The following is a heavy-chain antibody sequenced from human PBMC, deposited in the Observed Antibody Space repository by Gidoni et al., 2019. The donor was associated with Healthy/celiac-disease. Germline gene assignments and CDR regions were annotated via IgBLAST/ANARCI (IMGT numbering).Heavy chain of an antibody. J-gene: IGHJ4*02. V-gene: IGHV3-33*01. D-gene: IGHD6-13*01. CDR2: IWYEGSNK. CDR3: ARESIAAAGPGGFDY. CDR1: GFTFSSDG. Sequence: QVQLVESGGGVVQPGRSLRLSCAASGFTFSSDGMHWGRQAPGKGPGWVAVIWYEGSNKYYADSVKGRFTISRDNSKNTLYLQMNSLRAEDTAVYYCARESIAAAGPGGFDYWGQGTLVTVSS.